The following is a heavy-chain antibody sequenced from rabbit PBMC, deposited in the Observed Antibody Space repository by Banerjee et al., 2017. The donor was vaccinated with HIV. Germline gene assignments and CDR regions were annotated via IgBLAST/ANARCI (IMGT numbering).Heavy chain of an antibody. CDR2: IYTGSSGSA. CDR3: ARTADSSGNWGL. J-gene: IGHJ4*01. Sequence: QQQLEESGGDLVKPEGSLTLTCTASGIDFSSGYDMCWVRQAPGKGLEWIACIYTGSSGSAMYATWAKGRFTISRTSSTTVTLQMTSLTAADTATYFCARTADSSGNWGLRGPGTLVTVS. V-gene: IGHV1S45*01. D-gene: IGHD1-1*01. CDR1: GIDFSSGYD.